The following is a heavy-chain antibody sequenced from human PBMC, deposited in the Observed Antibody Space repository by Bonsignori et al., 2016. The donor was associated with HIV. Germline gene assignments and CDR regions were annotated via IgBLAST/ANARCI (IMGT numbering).Heavy chain of an antibody. Sequence: RQAPGKGLEWIGSIYYSGSTYYNPSLKSRVTISVDTSKNQFSLKLSSVTAADTAVYYCARVGGWGSYYYYMDVWGKGTTVTVSS. J-gene: IGHJ6*03. CDR2: IYYSGST. CDR3: ARVGGWGSYYYYMDV. V-gene: IGHV4-39*07. D-gene: IGHD3-16*01.